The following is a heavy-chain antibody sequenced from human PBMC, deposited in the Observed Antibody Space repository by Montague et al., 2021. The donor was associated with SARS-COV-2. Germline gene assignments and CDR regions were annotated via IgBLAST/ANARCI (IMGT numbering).Heavy chain of an antibody. Sequence: SETLSLTCTVSGGSISSYYWSWIRQPPGKGLEWIGYIYYGGSTNYNPSLKSRVTISVDTSKNQFSLKLSSVTAADTAVYYCASAHWDNYDSSGWRFDPWGQGTLVTVSS. CDR3: ASAHWDNYDSSGWRFDP. J-gene: IGHJ5*02. CDR1: GGSISSYY. V-gene: IGHV4-59*01. D-gene: IGHD3-22*01. CDR2: IYYGGST.